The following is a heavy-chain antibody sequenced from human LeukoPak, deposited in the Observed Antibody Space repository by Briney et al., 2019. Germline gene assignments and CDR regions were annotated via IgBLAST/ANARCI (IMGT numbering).Heavy chain of an antibody. CDR2: IIPIFGTA. CDR3: AREGDGFYDYVWGSYQENNWFDP. J-gene: IGHJ5*02. Sequence: SVKVSCKASGCTFSSYAISWVRQAPGQGLEWMGGIIPIFGTANYAQKFQGRVTITADESTSTAYMELSSLRSEDTAVYYCAREGDGFYDYVWGSYQENNWFDPWGQGTLVTVSS. CDR1: GCTFSSYA. V-gene: IGHV1-69*13. D-gene: IGHD3-16*02.